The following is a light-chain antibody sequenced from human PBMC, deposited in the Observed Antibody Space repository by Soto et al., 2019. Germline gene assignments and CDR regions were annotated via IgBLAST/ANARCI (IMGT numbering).Light chain of an antibody. V-gene: IGKV1-39*01. CDR2: AAS. J-gene: IGKJ1*01. CDR3: QQSNSIPVT. CDR1: QSISSY. Sequence: DIQMTQSPSSLSASVGDRVTITCRASQSISSYLHWYQQKPGKAPKLLIYAASSLQSGVPSRFSGSGSGTDFTLTISSLQPEDFATYYCQQSNSIPVTFGQGTKVEIK.